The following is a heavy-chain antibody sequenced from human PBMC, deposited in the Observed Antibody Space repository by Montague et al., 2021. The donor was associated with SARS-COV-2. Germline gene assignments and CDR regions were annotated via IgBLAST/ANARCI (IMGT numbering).Heavy chain of an antibody. Sequence: SLRLSFSASGFTFSSYAMHWVRQAPGKGLEWVAVISYDGGNKYYADSVKGRFTISRDNSKNTLYLQMNSLRAEDTAVYYCARAAQKQYVLLWFGELLHDAFDIWGQGTMVTVSS. V-gene: IGHV3-30-3*01. CDR1: GFTFSSYA. CDR2: ISYDGGNK. CDR3: ARAAQKQYVLLWFGELLHDAFDI. D-gene: IGHD3-10*01. J-gene: IGHJ3*02.